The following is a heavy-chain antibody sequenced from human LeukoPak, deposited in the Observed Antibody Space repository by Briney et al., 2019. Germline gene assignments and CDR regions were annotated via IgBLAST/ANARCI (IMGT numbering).Heavy chain of an antibody. V-gene: IGHV3-7*01. Sequence: GGSLRLSCAASGFTFSSYWMSWVRQAPGKGLEWVANIKQDGSEKYYVDSVRGRFTISRDNAKNSLYLQMDSLRAEDTAVYYCAELGITMIGGVWGKGTTVTISS. CDR3: AELGITMIGGV. D-gene: IGHD3-10*02. CDR2: IKQDGSEK. CDR1: GFTFSSYW. J-gene: IGHJ6*04.